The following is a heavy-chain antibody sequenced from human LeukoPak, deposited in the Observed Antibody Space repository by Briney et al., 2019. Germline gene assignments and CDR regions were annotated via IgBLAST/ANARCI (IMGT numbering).Heavy chain of an antibody. D-gene: IGHD6-13*01. CDR2: IYYSGCT. CDR3: ARGQTSAGTGSRVFRY. V-gene: IGHV4-31*03. CDR1: GGSISSGGYY. Sequence: SETLSLTCTASGGSISSGGYYWSWIRQHPGKGLEWIGYIYYSGCTYYNPSLKSRVTISVDTSKNQFSLKLSSVTAADTAVYYCARGQTSAGTGSRVFRYWGQGTLVTVSS. J-gene: IGHJ4*02.